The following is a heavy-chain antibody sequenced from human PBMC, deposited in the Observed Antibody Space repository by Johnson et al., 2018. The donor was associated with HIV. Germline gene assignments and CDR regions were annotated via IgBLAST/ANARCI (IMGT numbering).Heavy chain of an antibody. CDR3: ARDREYGLAWGWALDI. J-gene: IGHJ3*02. D-gene: IGHD6-19*01. V-gene: IGHV3-23*04. CDR2: ISGSGGST. CDR1: GFTFSSYA. Sequence: VQLVESGGGVVQPGRSLRLSCAASGFTFSSYAMSWVRQAPGKGLEWVSAISGSGGSTYYADSVKGRFTISRDNSKNTLYLQTKSLRLEDTAVYYCARDREYGLAWGWALDIWGQGTVVTVSS.